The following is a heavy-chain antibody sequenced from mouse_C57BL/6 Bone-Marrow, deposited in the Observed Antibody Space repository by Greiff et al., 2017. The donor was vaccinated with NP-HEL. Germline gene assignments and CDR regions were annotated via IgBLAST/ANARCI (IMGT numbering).Heavy chain of an antibody. CDR1: GFTFSDYG. J-gene: IGHJ4*01. V-gene: IGHV5-17*01. CDR2: IISGSSTL. Sequence: EVKLQESGGGLVKPGGSLNLSCAASGFTFSDYGVHWVRQAPEKGLVWVAYIISGSSTLYYADTVKGRFTISRDNAKNTLYLQMTRLRSEDTGMYYGERRGMDYWGQGTSVTVSA. CDR3: ERRGMDY.